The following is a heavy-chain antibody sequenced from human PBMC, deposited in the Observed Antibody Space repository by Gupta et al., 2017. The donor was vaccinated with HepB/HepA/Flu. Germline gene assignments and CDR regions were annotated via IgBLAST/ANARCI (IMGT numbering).Heavy chain of an antibody. CDR3: ARGSFRVATTYNWFDS. CDR2: IYYSGTT. V-gene: IGHV4-39*02. Sequence: QLHLQESGPGLVKPSDTLSLTCSVSGGSINTDQYFWGWLRQPPGKGLEWIGSIYYSGTTFYSPSLKHRVSISVDRSKNHFSLNLHSVTAADRASYYCARGSFRVATTYNWFDSWGQGTLVTVSS. J-gene: IGHJ5*01. CDR1: GGSINTDQYF. D-gene: IGHD2-21*02.